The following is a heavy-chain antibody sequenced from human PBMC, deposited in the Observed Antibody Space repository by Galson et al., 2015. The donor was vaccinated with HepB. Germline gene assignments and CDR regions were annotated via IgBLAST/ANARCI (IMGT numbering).Heavy chain of an antibody. CDR1: GYTFTGEY. Sequence: SVKVSCKASGYTFTGEYIQWVRQAPGLGLEWMGRINPNTGDTNYAQKFQGRVTMTRDTSISTAYIELSRLKSDDTAVFYCARSRVYYDSSGYSSPSPLLEYWGQGTLVTVSS. D-gene: IGHD3-22*01. CDR2: INPNTGDT. J-gene: IGHJ4*02. V-gene: IGHV1-2*06. CDR3: ARSRVYYDSSGYSSPSPLLEY.